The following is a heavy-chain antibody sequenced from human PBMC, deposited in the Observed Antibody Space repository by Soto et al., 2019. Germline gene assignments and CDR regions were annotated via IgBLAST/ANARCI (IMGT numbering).Heavy chain of an antibody. CDR3: AHFQEEYCSGGSCYSGEFDY. J-gene: IGHJ4*02. CDR1: GFSLSTSGVG. V-gene: IGHV2-5*02. CDR2: IYWDDDK. Sequence: QITLKESGPTLVKPTQTLTLTCTFSGFSLSTSGVGVGWIRQPPGKALEWLALIYWDDDKRYSLSLNSRLTITKDTSQNQVVLTMTNTDPVDTATYYCAHFQEEYCSGGSCYSGEFDYWGQGTLVTVSS. D-gene: IGHD2-15*01.